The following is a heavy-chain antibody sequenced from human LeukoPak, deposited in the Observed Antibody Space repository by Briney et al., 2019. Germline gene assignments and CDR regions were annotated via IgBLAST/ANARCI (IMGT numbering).Heavy chain of an antibody. CDR1: GFTLSSYW. CDR2: IKQDGNEK. J-gene: IGHJ4*02. V-gene: IGHV3-7*01. CDR3: ATDGSPFDN. Sequence: GGSLRLSCAASGFTLSSYWMSWVRQPPGKGLEWVANIKQDGNEKYYLDSVKGRFTISRDNAKNSLYLQMDSLRAEDTAVYYCATDGSPFDNWGQGTLVTVSS.